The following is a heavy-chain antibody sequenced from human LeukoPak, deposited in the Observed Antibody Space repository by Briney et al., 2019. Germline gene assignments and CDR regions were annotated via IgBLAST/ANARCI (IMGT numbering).Heavy chain of an antibody. CDR2: ISSSSSYI. Sequence: GGSLRLSCAASGFTFSSYSMNWVRQAPGKGLEWASSISSSSSYIYYADSVKGRFTISRDNAKNSLYLQMNSLRAEDTAVYYCARGSGSSSSWYDWFDPWGQGTLVTVSS. CDR1: GFTFSSYS. D-gene: IGHD6-13*01. J-gene: IGHJ5*02. CDR3: ARGSGSSSSWYDWFDP. V-gene: IGHV3-21*01.